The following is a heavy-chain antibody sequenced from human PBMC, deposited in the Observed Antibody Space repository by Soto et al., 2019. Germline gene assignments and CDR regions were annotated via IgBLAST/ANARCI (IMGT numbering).Heavy chain of an antibody. CDR1: GFSFSSYE. D-gene: IGHD3-3*01. V-gene: IGHV3-48*03. CDR3: ARASMIFGVVTQYYYYNMDV. Sequence: GGSLRLSCAVSGFSFSSYEMNWVRQAPGKGLEWVSYISSSGSTIYYADSVKGRFTISRDIAKNSLYLQMNSLRAEDTAIYYCARASMIFGVVTQYYYYNMDVWGQGTTVTVS. CDR2: ISSSGSTI. J-gene: IGHJ6*02.